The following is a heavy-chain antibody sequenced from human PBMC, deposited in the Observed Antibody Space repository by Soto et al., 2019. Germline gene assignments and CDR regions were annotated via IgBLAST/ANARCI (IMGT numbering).Heavy chain of an antibody. CDR3: AKYYDFWSGYYGHKYYFDY. V-gene: IGHV3-23*01. CDR1: GFTFSIYA. D-gene: IGHD3-3*01. J-gene: IGHJ4*02. Sequence: GGSLRLSCAASGFTFSIYAMSWVRQSPGKGLEWVSAISGSGGSTYYADSVKGRFTISRDNSKNTLYLQMNSLRAEDTAVYYCAKYYDFWSGYYGHKYYFDYWGQGTLVTVSS. CDR2: ISGSGGST.